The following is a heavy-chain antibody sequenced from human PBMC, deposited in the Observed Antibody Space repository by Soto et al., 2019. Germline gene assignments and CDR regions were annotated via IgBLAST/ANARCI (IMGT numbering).Heavy chain of an antibody. Sequence: GGSLRLSCAASGFTFSTYEMNWVRQAPGKGLEWVAVISHDGRQKHYIDSVRGRFTLSRDESDNTVYLQMNSLRREDTAMYYCAKDVYFDSYYFDQWGQGTLVTVSS. J-gene: IGHJ4*02. V-gene: IGHV3-30*04. CDR1: GFTFSTYE. CDR2: ISHDGRQK. CDR3: AKDVYFDSYYFDQ. D-gene: IGHD3-9*01.